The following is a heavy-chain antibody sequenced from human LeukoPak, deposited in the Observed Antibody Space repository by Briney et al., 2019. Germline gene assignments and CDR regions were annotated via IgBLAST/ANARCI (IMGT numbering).Heavy chain of an antibody. CDR3: ARSSEGRYYYDSSGYSYYYYYMDV. CDR1: GDSISSGDYY. J-gene: IGHJ6*03. Sequence: PSQTPSLTCTVSGDSISSGDYYWSWIRQPAGKGLEWIGRISSSGSTNYNPSLKSRVTISVDTSKNQFSLKLSSVTAADTAVYYCARSSEGRYYYDSSGYSYYYYYMDVWGKGTTVTISS. D-gene: IGHD3-22*01. CDR2: ISSSGST. V-gene: IGHV4-61*02.